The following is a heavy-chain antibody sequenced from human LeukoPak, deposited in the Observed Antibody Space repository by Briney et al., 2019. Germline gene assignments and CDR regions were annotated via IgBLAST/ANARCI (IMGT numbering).Heavy chain of an antibody. CDR1: CGSISSGDYY. Sequence: SETLSLTCTVSCGSISSGDYYWSWIRQPPGKGLEWIGYIYYSGSTYYNPSLKSRVTTSVDTSKNQFSLKLSSVTAADTAVYYCARAWTTVTTVDYWGQGTLVTVSS. CDR2: IYYSGST. D-gene: IGHD4-17*01. CDR3: ARAWTTVTTVDY. J-gene: IGHJ4*02. V-gene: IGHV4-30-4*08.